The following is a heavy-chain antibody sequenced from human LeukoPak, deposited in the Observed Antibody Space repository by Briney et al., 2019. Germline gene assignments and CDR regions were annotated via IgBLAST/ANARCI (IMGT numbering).Heavy chain of an antibody. CDR3: AREPRGTPGAFDI. Sequence: GGSLRLSCAASGFTFSSYSMSWVRQAPGKGLEWVSSISSSSSYIYYADSVKGRFTISRDNAKNSLYLQMNSLRAEDTAVYYCAREPRGTPGAFDIWGQGTMVTVSS. CDR2: ISSSSSYI. D-gene: IGHD1-14*01. J-gene: IGHJ3*02. CDR1: GFTFSSYS. V-gene: IGHV3-21*01.